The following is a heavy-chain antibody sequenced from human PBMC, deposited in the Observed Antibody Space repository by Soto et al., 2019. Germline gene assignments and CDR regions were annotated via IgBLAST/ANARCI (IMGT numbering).Heavy chain of an antibody. Sequence: QVQLQESGPGLVKPSGTLSLTCAVSGDSVSSPYYWCWVRQPPGKGLEWIGEVFHTGTTSYNPSLRSRATISMDKSNNQFSLDLSYVTAADTAVYYCARSAGWYAVHSWGPGTRVIVSS. D-gene: IGHD6-19*01. CDR2: VFHTGTT. CDR1: GDSVSSPYY. CDR3: ARSAGWYAVHS. V-gene: IGHV4-4*02. J-gene: IGHJ4*02.